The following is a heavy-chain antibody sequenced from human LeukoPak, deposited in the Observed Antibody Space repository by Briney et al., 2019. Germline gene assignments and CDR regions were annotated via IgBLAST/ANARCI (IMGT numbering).Heavy chain of an antibody. D-gene: IGHD4-17*01. J-gene: IGHJ2*01. CDR3: ARERVHGDSFGWHFDL. Sequence: PGGSLRLSCAASGFTLSSYDMHWVRQATGKGLEWVSAIGTGGDTSYTGSVRGRFTISRENAKNSLNLQMNSLTAGDTAVYYCARERVHGDSFGWHFDLWGRGTLVTGS. CDR2: IGTGGDT. V-gene: IGHV3-13*01. CDR1: GFTLSSYD.